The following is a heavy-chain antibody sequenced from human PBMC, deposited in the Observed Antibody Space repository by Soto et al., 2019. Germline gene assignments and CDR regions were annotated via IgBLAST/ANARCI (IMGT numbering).Heavy chain of an antibody. Sequence: GVPLRLSCAASGFTFSSYSLHWVRQAPGKGLEWVAVKSYDGSNKYYADSVKGRFTISRDNSKNTLYLQMNSLRAEDTAGYYCAKDAWYYYGSGSYLDYWGQGT. CDR2: KSYDGSNK. CDR1: GFTFSSYS. J-gene: IGHJ4*02. V-gene: IGHV3-30*18. CDR3: AKDAWYYYGSGSYLDY. D-gene: IGHD3-10*01.